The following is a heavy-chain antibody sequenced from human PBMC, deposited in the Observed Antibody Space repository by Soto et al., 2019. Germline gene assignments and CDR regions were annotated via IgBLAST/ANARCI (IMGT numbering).Heavy chain of an antibody. CDR3: ATIAARPSDVDY. CDR2: ISSSSSYI. CDR1: GFTFSSYS. Sequence: GGSLRLSCAASGFTFSSYSMNWVRQAPGKGLEWVSSISSSSSYIYYADSVKGRFTISRDNAKNSLYLQMNSLRAEDTAVYYCATIAARPSDVDYWGQGTLVTVSS. J-gene: IGHJ4*02. D-gene: IGHD6-6*01. V-gene: IGHV3-21*01.